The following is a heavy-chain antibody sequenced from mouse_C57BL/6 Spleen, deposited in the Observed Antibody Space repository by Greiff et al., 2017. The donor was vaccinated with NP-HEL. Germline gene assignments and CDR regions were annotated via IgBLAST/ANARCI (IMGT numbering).Heavy chain of an antibody. Sequence: EVQGVESGGGLVKPGGSLKLSCAASGFTFSDYGMHWVRQAPEKGLEWVAYISSGSSTIYYADTVKGRFTISRDNAKNTLFLQMTSLRSEDTAMYYCATGTTVEAMDYWGQGTSVTVSS. J-gene: IGHJ4*01. CDR3: ATGTTVEAMDY. V-gene: IGHV5-17*01. CDR2: ISSGSSTI. D-gene: IGHD1-1*01. CDR1: GFTFSDYG.